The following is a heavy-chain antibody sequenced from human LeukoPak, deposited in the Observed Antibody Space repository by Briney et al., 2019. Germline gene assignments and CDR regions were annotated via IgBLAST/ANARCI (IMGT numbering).Heavy chain of an antibody. CDR2: ISGSGGST. Sequence: PGGSLRLSCAAPGFTFSSYAMSWVRQAPGKGLEWVSAISGSGGSTYYADSVKGRFTISRDNSKNTLYLQMNSLRAEDTAVYYCAKLALGIVVVPAARGDDGYWGQGTLVTVSS. D-gene: IGHD2-2*01. V-gene: IGHV3-23*01. J-gene: IGHJ4*02. CDR3: AKLALGIVVVPAARGDDGY. CDR1: GFTFSSYA.